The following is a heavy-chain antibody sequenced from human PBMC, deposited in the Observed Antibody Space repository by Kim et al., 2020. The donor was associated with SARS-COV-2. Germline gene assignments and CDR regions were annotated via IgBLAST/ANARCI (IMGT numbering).Heavy chain of an antibody. J-gene: IGHJ4*02. V-gene: IGHV3-74*01. D-gene: IGHD3-16*01. Sequence: ADSVEGRFTISSDNARNTLYLRMNSLRAEDTAVYYCARGMITFGGISNDLWGQGTLVTVSS. CDR3: ARGMITFGGISNDL.